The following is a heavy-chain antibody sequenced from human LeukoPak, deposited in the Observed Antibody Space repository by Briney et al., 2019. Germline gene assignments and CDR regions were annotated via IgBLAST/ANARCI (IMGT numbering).Heavy chain of an antibody. CDR2: ISSSSSYI. CDR3: ARGRDFDP. J-gene: IGHJ5*02. CDR1: GFPFSSYA. V-gene: IGHV3-21*01. Sequence: GGSLRLSCSASGFPFSSYAMHWVRQAPGKGLEWVSSISSSSSYIYYADSVKGRFTISRDNAKNSLYLQMNSLRAEDTAVYYCARGRDFDPWGQGTLVTVSS.